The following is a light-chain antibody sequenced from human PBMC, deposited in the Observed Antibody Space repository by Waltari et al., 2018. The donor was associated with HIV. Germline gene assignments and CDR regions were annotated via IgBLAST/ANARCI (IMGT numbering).Light chain of an antibody. V-gene: IGLV2-14*03. J-gene: IGLJ1*01. CDR3: GSYTSSSTYV. CDR1: SSDVGYYNY. Sequence: QSALTQPASVSGSPGQSITISCSGTSSDVGYYNYVSWYQPHPGQAPKLMIYDVDNRLPGVSSRFSGSKSGNTASLTISGLRAEDEADYYGGSYTSSSTYVFGTGTEVTVL. CDR2: DVD.